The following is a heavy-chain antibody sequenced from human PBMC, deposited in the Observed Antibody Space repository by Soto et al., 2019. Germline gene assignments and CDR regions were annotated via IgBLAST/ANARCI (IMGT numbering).Heavy chain of an antibody. V-gene: IGHV5-51*01. CDR2: IFPADSDT. CDR3: ARSPRSSPYFDY. D-gene: IGHD6-13*01. J-gene: IGHJ4*02. Sequence: GESLKISCKVSGYNFDTSWIGWVRQMPGKGLEWMGIIFPADSDTRYSPSFQGQVTLSVDKSISTAFLQWSSLRASDSAFYFCARSPRSSPYFDYWGQGALVTVSS. CDR1: GYNFDTSW.